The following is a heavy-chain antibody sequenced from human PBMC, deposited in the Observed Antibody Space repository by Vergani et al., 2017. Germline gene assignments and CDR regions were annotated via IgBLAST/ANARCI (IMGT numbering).Heavy chain of an antibody. CDR3: ARSQTYYYDSSGYRIDY. Sequence: QVQLVQSGAEVKKPGASVKVSCKASGYTFTGYYMHWVRQAPGQGLEWMGWINPNSGGTNYAQKFQGRVTMTRDTSISTAYMELSRLRSDDTAVYYCARSQTYYYDSSGYRIDYWGQGTLVTVSS. CDR1: GYTFTGYY. V-gene: IGHV1-2*02. CDR2: INPNSGGT. D-gene: IGHD3-22*01. J-gene: IGHJ4*02.